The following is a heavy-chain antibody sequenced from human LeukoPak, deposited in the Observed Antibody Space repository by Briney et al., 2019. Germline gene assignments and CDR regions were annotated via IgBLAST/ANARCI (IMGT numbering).Heavy chain of an antibody. Sequence: PGGSLRLSCAASGFTFSSYWMHWVRQAPGKGLVWVSRINTDGSSTNYADSVKGRFTISRDNGKNTLYLQMNSLRAEDTAVYYCASYLTSIPSGMDVWGQGTTVTVSS. CDR3: ASYLTSIPSGMDV. D-gene: IGHD2/OR15-2a*01. V-gene: IGHV3-74*01. CDR1: GFTFSSYW. CDR2: INTDGSST. J-gene: IGHJ6*02.